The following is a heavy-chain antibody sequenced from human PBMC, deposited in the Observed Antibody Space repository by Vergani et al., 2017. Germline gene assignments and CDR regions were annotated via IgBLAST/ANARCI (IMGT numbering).Heavy chain of an antibody. D-gene: IGHD2-2*01. Sequence: QVQLQESGPGLVKPSETLSLTCTVSGGSISSYYWSWIRQPAGKGLEWIGRIYTSGSTNYNPSLKSRVTMSVDTSKNQFSLKLSAVTAADTAVYYCARGRRVVVVPAAIQNYYYYMDVWGKGTTVTVSS. J-gene: IGHJ6*03. V-gene: IGHV4-4*07. CDR1: GGSISSYY. CDR2: IYTSGST. CDR3: ARGRRVVVVPAAIQNYYYYMDV.